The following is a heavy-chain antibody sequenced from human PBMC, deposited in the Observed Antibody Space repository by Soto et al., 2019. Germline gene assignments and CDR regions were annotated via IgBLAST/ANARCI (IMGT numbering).Heavy chain of an antibody. V-gene: IGHV1-58*01. CDR2: IVVGSGNT. Sequence: SVKVSCKASGFTFTSSAVQWVRQARGQRLEWIGWIVVGSGNTNYAQKFQERVTITRDMSTSTAYMELSSLRSEDTAVYYCAAPLWFGEFDYGLDVWGQGTTVTVSS. D-gene: IGHD3-10*01. CDR3: AAPLWFGEFDYGLDV. J-gene: IGHJ6*02. CDR1: GFTFTSSA.